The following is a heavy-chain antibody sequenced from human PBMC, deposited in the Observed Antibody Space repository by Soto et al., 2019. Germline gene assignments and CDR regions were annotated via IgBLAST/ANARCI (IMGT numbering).Heavy chain of an antibody. J-gene: IGHJ4*02. Sequence: PGGSLRLSWAASGFTFGDYYMSWIRQAPGKGLEWVSHTSGSGNNIFYAGSVMGRFTISRDNAKNSLYLQMHSLRAEDTAVYCCAREASYCSITSCYYFDYWGQGTLVTVSS. D-gene: IGHD2-2*01. CDR2: TSGSGNNI. V-gene: IGHV3-11*01. CDR3: AREASYCSITSCYYFDY. CDR1: GFTFGDYY.